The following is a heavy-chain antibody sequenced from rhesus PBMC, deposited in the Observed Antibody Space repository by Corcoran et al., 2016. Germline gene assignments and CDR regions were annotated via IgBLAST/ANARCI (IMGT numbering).Heavy chain of an antibody. V-gene: IGHV4-165*01. CDR2: INGSRRST. Sequence: QVQLQESGPGLVKPSETLSLTCAVSGGSFSGYYWGWIRQPPGKGLEWIGEINGSRRSTDYNPSLQSRVTMSPDTPQNLFSLKLRAVTAADTAVYYSARYNTVTTTGYFDYWGQGVLVTVSS. CDR3: ARYNTVTTTGYFDY. D-gene: IGHD4-23*01. CDR1: GGSFSGYY. J-gene: IGHJ4*01.